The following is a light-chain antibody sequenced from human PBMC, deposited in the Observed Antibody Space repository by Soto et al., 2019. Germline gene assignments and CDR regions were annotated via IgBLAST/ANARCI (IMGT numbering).Light chain of an antibody. CDR1: SGSIASNY. CDR2: EDN. CDR3: QSYDATNQV. V-gene: IGLV6-57*01. Sequence: NFMLTQPHSVSESPGKTVIISCTRSSGSIASNYVQWYQQRPGRSPTTVIYEDNQRPSGVPDRFSGSIDSSSNSASLTIPGLETEDEADYFCQSYDATNQVFGGGTKLTVL. J-gene: IGLJ3*02.